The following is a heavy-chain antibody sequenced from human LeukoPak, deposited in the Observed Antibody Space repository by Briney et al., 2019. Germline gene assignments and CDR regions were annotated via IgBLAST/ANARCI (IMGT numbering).Heavy chain of an antibody. D-gene: IGHD3-22*01. CDR1: GGSISSGGYY. CDR3: ARVGLKDSSGYYYPFDY. V-gene: IGHV4-31*03. J-gene: IGHJ4*02. CDR2: IYYSGST. Sequence: SETLSLTCTVSGGSISSGGYYWSWIRQHPGKGLEWIGYIYYSGSTYYNPSLKSRVTISVDTSKNQFSLKLSSVTAADTAVYYCARVGLKDSSGYYYPFDYWGQGTLVTVSS.